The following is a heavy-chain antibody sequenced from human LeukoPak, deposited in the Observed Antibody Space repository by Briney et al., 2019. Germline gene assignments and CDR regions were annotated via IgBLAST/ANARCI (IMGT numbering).Heavy chain of an antibody. V-gene: IGHV4-34*01. D-gene: IGHD3-22*01. Sequence: PSETLSLTCAVYGGSFSDYFWSWIRQPPGKGLEWIGEISHSGSTTYNPSLRSRVTISGDTSKKQFSLKLSSVTAADTAVYYCVTYYYGSSAPKRNYWGEGILVTVSS. CDR3: VTYYYGSSAPKRNY. CDR2: ISHSGST. CDR1: GGSFSDYF. J-gene: IGHJ4*02.